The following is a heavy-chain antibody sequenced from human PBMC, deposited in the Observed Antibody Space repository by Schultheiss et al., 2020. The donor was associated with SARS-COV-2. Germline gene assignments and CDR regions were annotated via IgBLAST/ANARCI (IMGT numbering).Heavy chain of an antibody. J-gene: IGHJ4*02. Sequence: GGSLRLSCAASGFTFSSYEMNWVRQAPGKGLEWVSYISSSGSTLYYADSVKGRFTISRDNAKNSLYLQMNSLRAEDTAVYYCARDEAYSSGWYPIDYWGQGTLVTVSS. CDR2: ISSSGSTL. CDR3: ARDEAYSSGWYPIDY. V-gene: IGHV3-48*03. D-gene: IGHD6-19*01. CDR1: GFTFSSYE.